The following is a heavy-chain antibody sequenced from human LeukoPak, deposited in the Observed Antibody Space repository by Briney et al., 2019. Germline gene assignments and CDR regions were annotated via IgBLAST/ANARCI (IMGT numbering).Heavy chain of an antibody. CDR3: ARGDRGWLQFLDY. CDR1: GGSISSSSYY. Sequence: TSETLSLTCTVSGGSISSSSYYWGWIRQPPGKGLEWIGSIYYSGSTYYNPSLKSRVTISVDTSKNQFSLKLSSVTAADTAVYYCARGDRGWLQFLDYWGQGTLVTVSS. D-gene: IGHD5-24*01. CDR2: IYYSGST. J-gene: IGHJ4*02. V-gene: IGHV4-39*07.